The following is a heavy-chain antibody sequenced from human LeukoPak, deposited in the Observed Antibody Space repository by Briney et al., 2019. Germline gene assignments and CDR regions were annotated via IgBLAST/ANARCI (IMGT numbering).Heavy chain of an antibody. J-gene: IGHJ4*02. Sequence: PGGSLRLSCAASGFTFSYYAMTWVRRAPGKGLEWVSTIEVGGAITHYAASVKGRFTISRDTSKKILYLQMDSVRPEDTAVYYCAKPLGGSYLFDRWGQGTLVTVSS. V-gene: IGHV3-23*01. CDR2: IEVGGAIT. CDR3: AKPLGGSYLFDR. CDR1: GFTFSYYA. D-gene: IGHD1-26*01.